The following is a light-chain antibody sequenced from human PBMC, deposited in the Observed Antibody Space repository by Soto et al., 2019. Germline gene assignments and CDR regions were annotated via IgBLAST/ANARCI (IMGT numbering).Light chain of an antibody. CDR3: CTYAGSQIIYV. Sequence: QSLLTQPASVSGSPGQSITISCAGTSNDIGTYNLVSWYQQHPGTAPKLLIYETKKRPSGVSSRFSGSKSGNTASLTISGLQTDDEADYFCCTYAGSQIIYVIGNGTKVTVL. CDR2: ETK. CDR1: SNDIGTYNL. J-gene: IGLJ1*01. V-gene: IGLV2-23*01.